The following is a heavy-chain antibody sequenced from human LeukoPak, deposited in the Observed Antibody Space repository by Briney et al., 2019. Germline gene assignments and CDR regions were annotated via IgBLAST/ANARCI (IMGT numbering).Heavy chain of an antibody. D-gene: IGHD2-15*01. V-gene: IGHV4-4*07. Sequence: SETLSLTCTVSGGSISSYYWSWIRQPAGKGLEWIGRIYTSGSTNYNPSLKSRVTISVDKSKNQFSLKLSSVTAADTAVYYCARGVVAATPNYYYYYMDVWGKGTTVTVSS. CDR2: IYTSGST. CDR1: GGSISSYY. J-gene: IGHJ6*03. CDR3: ARGVVAATPNYYYYYMDV.